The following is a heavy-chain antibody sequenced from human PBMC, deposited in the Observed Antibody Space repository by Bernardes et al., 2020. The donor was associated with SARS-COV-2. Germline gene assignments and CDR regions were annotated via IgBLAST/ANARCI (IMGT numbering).Heavy chain of an antibody. CDR2: ITASGGST. CDR1: GLIFSRYY. CDR3: AKYCSGHTCYAGLDR. D-gene: IGHD2-15*01. Sequence: SLRLSCAASGLIFSRYYMTWVRQAPGKGLKWVSTITASGGSTYYADSVKGRFTISRDNSKNTLYLQMNSLRAEDTAVYYCAKYCSGHTCYAGLDRWGQGTLVTVSS. J-gene: IGHJ5*02. V-gene: IGHV3-23*01.